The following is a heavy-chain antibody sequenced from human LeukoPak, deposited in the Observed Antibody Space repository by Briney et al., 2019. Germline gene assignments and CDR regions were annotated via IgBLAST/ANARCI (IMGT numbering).Heavy chain of an antibody. J-gene: IGHJ4*02. D-gene: IGHD3-10*01. CDR1: GFTFSSYS. Sequence: GGSLRLSCAASGFTFSSYSMNWVRQAPGKGLEWVSSISSSSSYIYYADSVKGRFTICRDNAKNSLYLQMNSLRAGDTAVYYCASVDGTGYWGQGTLVTVSS. CDR3: ASVDGTGY. V-gene: IGHV3-21*01. CDR2: ISSSSSYI.